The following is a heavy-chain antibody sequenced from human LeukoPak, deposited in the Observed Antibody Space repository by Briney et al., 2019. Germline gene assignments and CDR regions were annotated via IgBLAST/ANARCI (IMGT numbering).Heavy chain of an antibody. J-gene: IGHJ4*02. CDR2: ISGSGGST. CDR1: GFTFSDYY. V-gene: IGHV3-23*01. Sequence: GGSLRLSCAASGFTFSDYYMSWIRQAPGKGLEWVSAISGSGGSTYYADSVQGRFTISRDNSKNTLNLQMNSLRAEDTAVYYCAKAYGDYPPYWGQGTLVTVSS. D-gene: IGHD4-17*01. CDR3: AKAYGDYPPY.